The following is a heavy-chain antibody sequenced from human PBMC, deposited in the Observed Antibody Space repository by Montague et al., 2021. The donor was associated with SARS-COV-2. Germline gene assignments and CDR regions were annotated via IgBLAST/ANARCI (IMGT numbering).Heavy chain of an antibody. D-gene: IGHD5-24*01. Sequence: SETLSLTCTVSGGSISSSSYYWGWIRQPPGKGLEWIGYIYYSGSTNYXPSLKSRVTISVDTSKNQFSLKLSSVTAADTVVYYCARVFPRWLQFDPYFDYWGQGTLVTVSS. V-gene: IGHV4-61*05. J-gene: IGHJ4*02. CDR2: IYYSGST. CDR1: GGSISSSSYY. CDR3: ARVFPRWLQFDPYFDY.